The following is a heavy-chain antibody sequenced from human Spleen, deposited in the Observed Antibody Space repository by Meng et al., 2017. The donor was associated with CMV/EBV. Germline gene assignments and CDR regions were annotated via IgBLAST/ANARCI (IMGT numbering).Heavy chain of an antibody. J-gene: IGHJ4*02. CDR3: ARDSGLSGSYVGYYFDY. V-gene: IGHV3-20*03. CDR1: FTFDDYG. D-gene: IGHD1-26*01. Sequence: FTFDDYGMSWVRQAPGKGLEWVSGINWNGGSTGYADSVKGRFTISRDNAKNSLYLQMNSLRAEDTALYYCARDSGLSGSYVGYYFDYWGQGTLVTVSS. CDR2: INWNGGST.